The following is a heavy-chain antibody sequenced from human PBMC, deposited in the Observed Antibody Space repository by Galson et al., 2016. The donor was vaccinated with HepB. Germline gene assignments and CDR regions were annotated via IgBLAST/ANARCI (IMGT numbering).Heavy chain of an antibody. Sequence: SLRLSCAASGFTFSSYAMHWVRQAPGKGLEWVAVISFDGSNNFYADSVMGRFTISRDNSKNTLYLQMNSLRAEDTAVYYCARDDDYVWGTYRYTRTVPQYYFDYWGQGTLVTVSS. CDR2: ISFDGSNN. CDR1: GFTFSSYA. V-gene: IGHV3-30-3*01. D-gene: IGHD3-16*02. J-gene: IGHJ4*02. CDR3: ARDDDYVWGTYRYTRTVPQYYFDY.